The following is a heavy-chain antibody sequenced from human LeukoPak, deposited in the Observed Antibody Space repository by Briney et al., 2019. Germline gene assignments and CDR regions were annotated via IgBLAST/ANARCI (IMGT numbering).Heavy chain of an antibody. CDR1: GGSISSYY. Sequence: SETLSLTCTVSGGSISSYYWSWIRQPAGKGLEWIGRIYTSGSTNYNPSLKSRVTMSVDTSKNQFSLKLSSVTAADTAVYYCARVEIVLMVYAIDYWGQGTLVTVSS. J-gene: IGHJ4*02. CDR2: IYTSGST. V-gene: IGHV4-4*07. CDR3: ARVEIVLMVYAIDY. D-gene: IGHD2-8*01.